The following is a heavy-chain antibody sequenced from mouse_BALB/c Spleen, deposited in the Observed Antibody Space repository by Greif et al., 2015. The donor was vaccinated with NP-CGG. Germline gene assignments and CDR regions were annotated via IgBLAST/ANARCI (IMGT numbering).Heavy chain of an antibody. CDR2: ISDGGSYT. D-gene: IGHD2-14*01. V-gene: IGHV5-4*02. Sequence: EVQGVESGGGLVKPGGSLKLSCAASGFTFSDYYMYWVRQTPEKRLEWVATISDGGSYTYYPDSVKGRFTISRDNAKNNLYLQMSSLKSEDTAMYYCARDNRYDVWYFDVWGAGTTVTVSS. CDR1: GFTFSDYY. J-gene: IGHJ1*01. CDR3: ARDNRYDVWYFDV.